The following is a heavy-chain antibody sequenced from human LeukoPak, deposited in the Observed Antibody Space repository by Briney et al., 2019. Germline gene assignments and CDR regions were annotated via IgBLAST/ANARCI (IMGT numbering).Heavy chain of an antibody. D-gene: IGHD1-1*01. J-gene: IGHJ4*02. CDR3: ARDWSPLGGGGFDY. CDR1: GGSFSGYY. CDR2: INHSGST. V-gene: IGHV4-34*01. Sequence: SETLSLTCAVYGGSFSGYYWSWIRQPPGKGLEWIGEINHSGSTNYNPSLKSRVTISVDTSKNQFSLKLSSVTAAGTGVYCCARDWSPLGGGGFDYWGQGTLVTVSS.